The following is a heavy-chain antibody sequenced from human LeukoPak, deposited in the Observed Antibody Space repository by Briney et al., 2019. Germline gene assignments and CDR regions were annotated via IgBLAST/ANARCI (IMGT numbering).Heavy chain of an antibody. CDR2: ISAYNGNT. Sequence: ASVKVSCKASGYTFTGYYMHWVRQAPGQGLEWMGWISAYNGNTNYAQKLQGRVTMTTDTSTSTAYMELRSLRSDDTAVYYCARGGYSYGGSSYYYYGMDVWGQGTTVTVSS. D-gene: IGHD5-18*01. V-gene: IGHV1-18*04. CDR1: GYTFTGYY. J-gene: IGHJ6*02. CDR3: ARGGYSYGGSSYYYYGMDV.